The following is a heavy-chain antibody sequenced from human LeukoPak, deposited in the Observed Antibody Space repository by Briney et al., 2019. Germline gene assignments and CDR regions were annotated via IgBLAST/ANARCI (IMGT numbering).Heavy chain of an antibody. CDR1: GFSFSIYN. CDR2: ISTSCGYI. J-gene: IGHJ3*02. CDR3: ARAPKTRGYSYGFDAFDM. D-gene: IGHD5-18*01. Sequence: KGGGSLRLSCAASGFSFSIYNMNWVRQSPGKALEWVSSISTSCGYIHYADSLEGRFTVSRDNTKKSLYLQMNSLRADDTAVYYCARAPKTRGYSYGFDAFDMWGQGTLVTFSS. V-gene: IGHV3-21*01.